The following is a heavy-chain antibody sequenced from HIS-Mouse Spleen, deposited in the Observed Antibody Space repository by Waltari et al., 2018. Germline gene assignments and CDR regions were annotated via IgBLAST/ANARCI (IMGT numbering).Heavy chain of an antibody. V-gene: IGHV4-39*07. D-gene: IGHD6-13*01. CDR2: IHYSGGT. CDR1: GGSISSSSYY. Sequence: QLQLQESGPGLVKPSETLSLTCTVSGGSISSSSYYWGWLRHPPGKGLEWIGSIHYSGGTCYTPSLKGRVTISVGTSKSQFSRELSSVTAADTAVYYCAREIPYSSSWYDWYFDLWGRGTLVTVSS. J-gene: IGHJ2*01. CDR3: AREIPYSSSWYDWYFDL.